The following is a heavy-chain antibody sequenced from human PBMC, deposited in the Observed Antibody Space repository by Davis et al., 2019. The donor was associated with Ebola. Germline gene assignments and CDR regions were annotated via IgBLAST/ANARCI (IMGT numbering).Heavy chain of an antibody. Sequence: GESLKISCAASGFRFSAYGMHWVRQAPGKGLEWVALISHDGSDNYYADSLKGRVTISRDNSKNTLYLQMDSLRFEDTAVYFCARVGEDAGVPDRAAFDVWGQGTMVTVSS. J-gene: IGHJ3*01. CDR2: ISHDGSDN. CDR1: GFRFSAYG. CDR3: ARVGEDAGVPDRAAFDV. V-gene: IGHV3-30*03. D-gene: IGHD3-3*01.